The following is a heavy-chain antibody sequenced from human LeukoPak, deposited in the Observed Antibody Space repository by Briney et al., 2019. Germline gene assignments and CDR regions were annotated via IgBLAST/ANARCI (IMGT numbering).Heavy chain of an antibody. D-gene: IGHD2-2*01. Sequence: ASVKVSCKASGYTFTSYAMNWVRQAPGQGLEWMGWINTNTGNPTYAQGFTGRFVFSLDTSVSTAYLQISSLKAEDTAVYYCARERTDCSSTSCSLYYYYYGMDVWGQGTTVTVSS. CDR2: INTNTGNP. CDR3: ARERTDCSSTSCSLYYYYYGMDV. CDR1: GYTFTSYA. V-gene: IGHV7-4-1*02. J-gene: IGHJ6*02.